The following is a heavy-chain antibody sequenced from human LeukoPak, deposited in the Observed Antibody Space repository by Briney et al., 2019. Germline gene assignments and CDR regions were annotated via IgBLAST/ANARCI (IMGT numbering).Heavy chain of an antibody. CDR1: GYTFTNYA. J-gene: IGHJ4*02. V-gene: IGHV1-18*01. CDR3: ARDVGGGEDY. CDR2: ISGYNGDT. D-gene: IGHD3-16*01. Sequence: ASVKVSCKASGYTFTNYAVTWVRQAPGQGLAWMGWISGYNGDTLFAQKFQGRVAVTTDTPTSTAYMELRSLRSDDTAVYYCARDVGGGEDYWGQGTLVTVSS.